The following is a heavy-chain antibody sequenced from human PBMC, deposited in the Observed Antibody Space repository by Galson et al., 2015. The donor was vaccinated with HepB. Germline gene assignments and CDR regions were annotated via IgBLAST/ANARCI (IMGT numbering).Heavy chain of an antibody. CDR1: GFTFSSYA. V-gene: IGHV3-23*01. CDR3: AKDWDASIAAGSDY. Sequence: SLRLSCAASGFTFSSYAMSWVRQAPGKGLEWVSAISGSGGSTYYADSVKGRFTISRDNSKNTLYLQMNSLRAEDTAVYYCAKDWDASIAAGSDYWGQGTLVTVSS. D-gene: IGHD6-25*01. CDR2: ISGSGGST. J-gene: IGHJ4*02.